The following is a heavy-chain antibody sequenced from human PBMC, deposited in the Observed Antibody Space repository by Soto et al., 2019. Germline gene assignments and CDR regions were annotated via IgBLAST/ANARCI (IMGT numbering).Heavy chain of an antibody. J-gene: IGHJ6*02. Sequence: SQTLSLTCVISGDSVSSNSAAWNWIRQSPSRGLEWLGRTYYRSKWYNDYAVSVKSRITINPDTSKNQFSLQLNSVTPEDTAVYHCAREGVCSSTSCYTNGMDVWGQGTTVTVSS. D-gene: IGHD2-2*02. CDR2: TYYRSKWYN. CDR3: AREGVCSSTSCYTNGMDV. V-gene: IGHV6-1*01. CDR1: GDSVSSNSAA.